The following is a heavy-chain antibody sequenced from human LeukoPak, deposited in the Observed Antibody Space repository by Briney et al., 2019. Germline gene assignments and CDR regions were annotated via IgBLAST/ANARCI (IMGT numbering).Heavy chain of an antibody. CDR2: IGISAGST. CDR3: AKDRWEITIGDAFVF. Sequence: PGGSLRLSCEASGSTFDNYAVSWVRQAPGKGLEWVSTIGISAGSTYYADVVKGRFTISRDNSKKTVILQMNRLRVEDTAVYYCAKDRWEITIGDAFVFWGQGTKVAVSS. CDR1: GSTFDNYA. V-gene: IGHV3-23*01. J-gene: IGHJ3*01. D-gene: IGHD3-3*01.